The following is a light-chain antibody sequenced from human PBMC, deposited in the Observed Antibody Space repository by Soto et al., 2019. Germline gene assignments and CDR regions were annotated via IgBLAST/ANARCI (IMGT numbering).Light chain of an antibody. CDR3: QQYGSPPLT. CDR2: DAS. CDR1: QLVSSSY. J-gene: IGKJ4*01. V-gene: IGKV3-20*01. Sequence: EIVLTQSPGTLSLSPGERATLSCRASQLVSSSYLAWYQQKPGQAPRLLIYDASSRATGIPDRFSGSGSGTDFTPNISTLEPEDFEVYYCQQYGSPPLTSGGGTKVEIK.